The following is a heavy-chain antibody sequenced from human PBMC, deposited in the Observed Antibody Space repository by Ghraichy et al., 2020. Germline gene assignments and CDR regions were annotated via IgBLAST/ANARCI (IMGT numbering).Heavy chain of an antibody. CDR3: ARDPGYGSGRERRS. CDR2: INSDGSTT. J-gene: IGHJ4*02. CDR1: GFTFSSYW. D-gene: IGHD3-10*01. V-gene: IGHV3-74*01. Sequence: GSLRLSCAASGFTFSSYWMHWVRQAPGRGLVWVSRINSDGSTTSYADSVKGRFTISRDNAKNTLYLQMNSLRAEDTAVYYCARDPGYGSGRERRSGGQGTLVTVSS.